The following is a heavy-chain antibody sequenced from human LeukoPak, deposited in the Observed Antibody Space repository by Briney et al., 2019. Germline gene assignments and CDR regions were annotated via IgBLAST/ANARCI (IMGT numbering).Heavy chain of an antibody. V-gene: IGHV4-38-2*02. CDR1: GYSISSGYY. Sequence: SETLSLTCTVSGYSISSGYYWGWIRQPPGKGLEWIGSIYHSGSTYYNPSLKSRVTISVDKSKNHFSLKLSSVTAADTAVYYCARERSGSEIFARSFDIWGQGTMVTVSS. CDR2: IYHSGST. J-gene: IGHJ3*02. D-gene: IGHD3-3*01. CDR3: ARERSGSEIFARSFDI.